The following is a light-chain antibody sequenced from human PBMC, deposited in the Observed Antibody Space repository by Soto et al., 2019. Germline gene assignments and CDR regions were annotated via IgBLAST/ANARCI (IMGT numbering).Light chain of an antibody. V-gene: IGKV1-12*01. Sequence: DIQMTQSPSSVSASVGDRVTITCRASQGISSWLAWYQQKTGKAPKLLIYAASTLQSGVPSRFSGSGTGTYCTISISSLQLEDFATCYCQQADSFLWTFGQGTKVDIK. CDR1: QGISSW. CDR3: QQADSFLWT. CDR2: AAS. J-gene: IGKJ1*01.